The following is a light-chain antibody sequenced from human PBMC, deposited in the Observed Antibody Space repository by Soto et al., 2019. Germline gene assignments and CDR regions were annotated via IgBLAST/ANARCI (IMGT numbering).Light chain of an antibody. Sequence: DIQMTQSPSTLSASVGDRVTITCRASQSISSWLAWYQQKPGKAPKFLIYKASGLESGVPSRFSGSGSGTEVTLTISSLQPDDFATYYCQQYNSFPTFGQGTKVEIK. J-gene: IGKJ1*01. CDR2: KAS. CDR1: QSISSW. CDR3: QQYNSFPT. V-gene: IGKV1-5*03.